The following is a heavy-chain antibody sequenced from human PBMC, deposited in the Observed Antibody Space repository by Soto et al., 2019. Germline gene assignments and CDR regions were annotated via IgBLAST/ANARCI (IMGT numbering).Heavy chain of an antibody. CDR1: GASIRSYY. CDR3: ARHDLLGGAFDI. Sequence: QVQLQESGPGLVKPSETLSLTCTVSGASIRSYYWSWIRQPPGKGLEWIGYIYYSGSANYNPSLRSRVTISVDTSKNQFSLKLSSVTAADTAVYYCARHDLLGGAFDIWGQGTMVTVSS. V-gene: IGHV4-59*08. D-gene: IGHD1-26*01. CDR2: IYYSGSA. J-gene: IGHJ3*02.